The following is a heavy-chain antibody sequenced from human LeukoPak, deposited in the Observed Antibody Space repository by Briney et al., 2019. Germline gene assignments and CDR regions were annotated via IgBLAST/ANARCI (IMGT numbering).Heavy chain of an antibody. CDR3: AREVEGVTTIDY. V-gene: IGHV1-69*04. CDR1: GGTSSSYA. J-gene: IGHJ4*02. CDR2: IIPILGIA. D-gene: IGHD4-17*01. Sequence: SVKVSCKASGGTSSSYAISWGRQAPGQGLEWMGRIIPILGIANYAQKFQGRVTITADKSTSTAYMELSSLRSEDTAVYYCAREVEGVTTIDYWGQGTLVTVSS.